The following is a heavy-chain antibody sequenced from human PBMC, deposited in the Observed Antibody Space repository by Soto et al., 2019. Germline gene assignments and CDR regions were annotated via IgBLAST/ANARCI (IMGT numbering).Heavy chain of an antibody. J-gene: IGHJ6*02. Sequence: QVQLVESGGGVVQPGRSLRLSCAASGFTFSSYAMHWVRQAPGKGLEWVAVISYDGSNKYYADAVKGRFTISRDNSKKALYLKNSSLRAEDTAEYYCARESAARVGTHYYYYYGMDVWGQGTTVTVSS. CDR3: ARESAARVGTHYYYYYGMDV. CDR2: ISYDGSNK. D-gene: IGHD6-6*01. CDR1: GFTFSSYA. V-gene: IGHV3-30-3*01.